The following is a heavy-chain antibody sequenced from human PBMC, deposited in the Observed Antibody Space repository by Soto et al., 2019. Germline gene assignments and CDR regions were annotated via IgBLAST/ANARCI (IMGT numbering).Heavy chain of an antibody. V-gene: IGHV1-18*01. CDR3: ARWGCTNGVCYADGMDV. CDR1: GYTFTSYG. D-gene: IGHD2-8*01. CDR2: ISAYNGST. Sequence: ASVKVSCKASGYTFTSYGISWVRQAPGQGLEWMGWISAYNGSTNYAQKLQGRVTMTTDTSTSTAYMELRSLRSDDTAVYYCARWGCTNGVCYADGMDVWGQGTTVTVYS. J-gene: IGHJ6*02.